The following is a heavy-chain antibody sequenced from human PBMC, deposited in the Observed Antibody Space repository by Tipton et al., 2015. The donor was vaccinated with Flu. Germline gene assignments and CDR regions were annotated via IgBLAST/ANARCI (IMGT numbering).Heavy chain of an antibody. CDR1: GFTFSGAL. J-gene: IGHJ4*02. CDR2: IRSEAKSYAT. D-gene: IGHD5-12*01. CDR3: ATDFSDVAGYPRLDS. Sequence: GSLRLSCAASGFTFSGALIHWVRQAPGKGLEWVGRIRSEAKSYATSYAASVRGRFTISRDDSKNTAYLQMNSLKTEDTAVYYCATDFSDVAGYPRLDSWGQGTLVTVSS. V-gene: IGHV3-73*01.